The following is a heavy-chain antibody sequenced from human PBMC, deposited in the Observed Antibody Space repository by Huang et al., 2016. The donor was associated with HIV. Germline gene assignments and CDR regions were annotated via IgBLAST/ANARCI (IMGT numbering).Heavy chain of an antibody. CDR3: ARHCPLQYRDLWTGFSYYFDF. J-gene: IGHJ4*02. CDR2: VYYRGTT. Sequence: QLHLQESGPGLVKPSETLSLICTVSGGSISNNASYWGWLRQSPGKGLEWIGSVYYRGTTSYNPSLKSRGTISMDRSKNEFSLRLRSLSAADSAIYYCARHCPLQYRDLWTGFSYYFDFWGQGSPVTVSS. V-gene: IGHV4-39*01. CDR1: GGSISNNASY. D-gene: IGHD3-3*01.